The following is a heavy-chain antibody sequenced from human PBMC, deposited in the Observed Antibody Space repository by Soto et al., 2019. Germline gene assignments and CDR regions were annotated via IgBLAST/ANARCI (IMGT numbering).Heavy chain of an antibody. J-gene: IGHJ6*02. Sequence: QVQLVESGGGVVQPGRALRLSCVASGFSFNTSGMHWVRQAPGKGLEWVAVIAFDGSQEFYGDSVRGRFTISRDISKNTLFLQMKSLTPEDTAVYYCATKVRVTNYLYYGMDVWGQGTTVTVSS. CDR2: IAFDGSQE. V-gene: IGHV3-30*03. CDR3: ATKVRVTNYLYYGMDV. D-gene: IGHD2-21*02. CDR1: GFSFNTSG.